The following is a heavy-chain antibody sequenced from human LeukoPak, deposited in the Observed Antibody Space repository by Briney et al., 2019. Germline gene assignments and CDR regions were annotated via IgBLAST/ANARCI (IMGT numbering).Heavy chain of an antibody. CDR1: GASISSHY. J-gene: IGHJ4*02. CDR2: IYYTGST. CDR3: ASAGNPHYFDF. Sequence: PSETLSLTCTVSGASISSHYWSWIRQSPGKRLEWIGNIYYTGSTTYNPSLKSRVAISIDTSKNQFSLTLNSVTAADAAVYYCASAGNPHYFDFWGQGPLITVSS. V-gene: IGHV4-59*11.